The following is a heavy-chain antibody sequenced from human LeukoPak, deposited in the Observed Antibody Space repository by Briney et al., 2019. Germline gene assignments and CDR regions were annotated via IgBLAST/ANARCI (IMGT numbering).Heavy chain of an antibody. D-gene: IGHD3-3*01. Sequence: PGGSLRLSCAASGFTFSSYWMHWVRQAPGKGLVWVSRINSDGSSTSYADSARGRFTISRDNAKNTLYLQMNSLRAEDTAVYYCARDQASYDFWTGLYYYYMDVWGKGTTVTVSS. CDR2: INSDGSST. J-gene: IGHJ6*03. V-gene: IGHV3-74*01. CDR3: ARDQASYDFWTGLYYYYMDV. CDR1: GFTFSSYW.